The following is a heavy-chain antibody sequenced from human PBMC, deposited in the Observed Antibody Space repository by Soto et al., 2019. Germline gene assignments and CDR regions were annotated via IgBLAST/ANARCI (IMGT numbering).Heavy chain of an antibody. CDR1: GFSLSNARMG. CDR2: IFSNDEK. Sequence: SGATLVHPTEPLTLTCTVSGFSLSNARMGVSWIRQPPVKALEGLAPIFSNDEKSYSTSLKIRLTIAKDTSKSQGVLTMTNMDTVHTATYYCARTQAYSGGNCYEFDXWGQVTLVTVSX. CDR3: ARTQAYSGGNCYEFDX. J-gene: IGHJ4*02. D-gene: IGHD2-21*02. V-gene: IGHV2-26*01.